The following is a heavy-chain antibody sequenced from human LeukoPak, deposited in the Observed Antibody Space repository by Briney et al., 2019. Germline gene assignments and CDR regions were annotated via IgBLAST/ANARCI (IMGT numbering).Heavy chain of an antibody. CDR3: AREQYIASSGPY. J-gene: IGHJ4*02. D-gene: IGHD6-6*01. CDR1: GYTFTGYY. CDR2: INPNSGGT. Sequence: DSVKVSCKASGYTFTGYYMHWVRQAPGQGLEWMGWINPNSGGTNYAQKFQGRVTMTRDTSISTAYMELSRLRSDDTAVYFCAREQYIASSGPYWGQGTLVTVSS. V-gene: IGHV1-2*02.